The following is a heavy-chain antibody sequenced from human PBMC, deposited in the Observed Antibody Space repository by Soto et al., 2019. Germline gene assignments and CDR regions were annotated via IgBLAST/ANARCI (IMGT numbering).Heavy chain of an antibody. Sequence: GESLKISCKGSGYSFTSYWIGWVRQMPGKGLEWMGIIYPGDSDTRYSPSFQGQVTISADKSISTAYLQWSSLKASDTAMYYCARHGYSSGWYAFGRYYYYGMDVWGQGTTVTVSS. J-gene: IGHJ6*02. D-gene: IGHD6-19*01. CDR1: GYSFTSYW. CDR3: ARHGYSSGWYAFGRYYYYGMDV. V-gene: IGHV5-51*01. CDR2: IYPGDSDT.